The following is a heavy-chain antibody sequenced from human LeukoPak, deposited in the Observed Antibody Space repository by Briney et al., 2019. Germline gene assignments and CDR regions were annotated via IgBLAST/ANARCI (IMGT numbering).Heavy chain of an antibody. Sequence: SETLSLTCTVSGGSISSYYWSWIRQPPGKGLEWIGYIYYSGSTNYNPSLKSRVTISVDTSKNQFSLKLSSVTAADTAVYYCAREAGYSYGFFPYYMDVWGKGTTVTISS. CDR3: AREAGYSYGFFPYYMDV. D-gene: IGHD5-18*01. V-gene: IGHV4-59*01. CDR1: GGSISSYY. CDR2: IYYSGST. J-gene: IGHJ6*03.